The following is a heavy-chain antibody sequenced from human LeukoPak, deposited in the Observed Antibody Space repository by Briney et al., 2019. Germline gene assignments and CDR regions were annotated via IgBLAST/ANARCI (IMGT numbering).Heavy chain of an antibody. V-gene: IGHV4-4*07. Sequence: SETLSLTCTVSGGSLSSHYWNWIRQPAGKGLEWIGRIYTSGSTNYNPSLKSRVTMSVDASKNQFSLKLSSVTAADTAVYYYARVTGWELPTRAYFDYWGQGTLVTVSS. D-gene: IGHD1-26*01. CDR3: ARVTGWELPTRAYFDY. CDR1: GGSLSSHY. CDR2: IYTSGST. J-gene: IGHJ4*02.